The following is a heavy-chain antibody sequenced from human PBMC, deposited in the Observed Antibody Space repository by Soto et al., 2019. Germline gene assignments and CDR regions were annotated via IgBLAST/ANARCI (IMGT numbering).Heavy chain of an antibody. CDR2: IRSKTNSYAT. V-gene: IGHV3-73*01. CDR1: GFTFSGSA. CDR3: TRDPRNYYDSSGSANWFDP. Sequence: GGSLRLSCAASGFTFSGSAMHWVRQASGKGLEWVGRIRSKTNSYATAYAASVKGRFTISRDDSKNTAYLQMNSLKTEDTAVYYCTRDPRNYYDSSGSANWFDPWGQGTLVTVSS. D-gene: IGHD3-22*01. J-gene: IGHJ5*02.